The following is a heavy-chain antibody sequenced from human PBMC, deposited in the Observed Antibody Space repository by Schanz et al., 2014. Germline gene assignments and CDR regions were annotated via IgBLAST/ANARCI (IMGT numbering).Heavy chain of an antibody. J-gene: IGHJ4*02. CDR1: GFPFSDYF. Sequence: VQLVDSGGGLVKPGGSLRLSCTASGFPFSDYFMAWIRQPPGRGLEWVSGISGSGASTYYADSVKGRFTISRDNSNKTVDLQMNSLRAEDTAVYFCAKKVPAYNPFDSWGQGTLVTVSS. D-gene: IGHD1-1*01. V-gene: IGHV3-23*04. CDR2: ISGSGAST. CDR3: AKKVPAYNPFDS.